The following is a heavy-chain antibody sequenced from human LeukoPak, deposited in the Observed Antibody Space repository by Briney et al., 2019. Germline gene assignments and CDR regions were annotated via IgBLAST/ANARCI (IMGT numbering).Heavy chain of an antibody. Sequence: ASVKVSCKVSGYTLTELSMHWVRQAPGKGLEWMGGFDPEDGETIYAQKFQGRVTMTEDTSTDTAYMELRSLRSDDTAVYYCAREGGSYGDNRRYYYYGMDVWGQGTTVTVSS. V-gene: IGHV1-24*01. CDR2: FDPEDGET. CDR3: AREGGSYGDNRRYYYYGMDV. D-gene: IGHD5-18*01. J-gene: IGHJ6*02. CDR1: GYTLTELS.